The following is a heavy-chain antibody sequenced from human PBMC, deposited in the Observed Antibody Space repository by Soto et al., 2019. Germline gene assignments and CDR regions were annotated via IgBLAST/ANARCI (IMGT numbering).Heavy chain of an antibody. CDR3: AKIRPDTAMVAHLDY. CDR2: ISYDGSNK. D-gene: IGHD5-18*01. V-gene: IGHV3-30*18. CDR1: GFTFSSYG. Sequence: HPGGSLRLSCAASGFTFSSYGMHWVRQAPGKGLEWVAVISYDGSNKYYADSVKGRFTISRDNSKNTLYLQMNSLRAEDTAVYYCAKIRPDTAMVAHLDYWGQGTLVTVSS. J-gene: IGHJ4*02.